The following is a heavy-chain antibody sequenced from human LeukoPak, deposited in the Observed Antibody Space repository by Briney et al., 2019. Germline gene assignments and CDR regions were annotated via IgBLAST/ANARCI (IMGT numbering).Heavy chain of an antibody. J-gene: IGHJ3*02. CDR3: ASTVVTPAFDI. Sequence: SETLSLTCAVSGYSISSGYYWGWIRQPPGKVLEWIGSIYHSGSTYYNPSLKSRVTISGDTSKNQFSLKLSSVTAADTAVYYCASTVVTPAFDIWGQGTMVTVSS. CDR2: IYHSGST. CDR1: GYSISSGYY. D-gene: IGHD4-23*01. V-gene: IGHV4-38-2*01.